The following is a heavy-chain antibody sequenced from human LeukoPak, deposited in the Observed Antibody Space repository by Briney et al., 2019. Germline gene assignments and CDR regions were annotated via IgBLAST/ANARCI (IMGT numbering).Heavy chain of an antibody. CDR1: GGSISSGGYS. V-gene: IGHV4-31*03. CDR3: AREKDYDYVWGSYRYTET. D-gene: IGHD3-16*02. Sequence: SQTLSLTCTVSGGSISSGGYSWSWIRQHPGKGLEWIGYIYYSGSTYYNPSLKSRVTISVDTSKNQFSLKLSSVTAADTAVYYCAREKDYDYVWGSYRYTETWGQGTLVTVSS. CDR2: IYYSGST. J-gene: IGHJ5*02.